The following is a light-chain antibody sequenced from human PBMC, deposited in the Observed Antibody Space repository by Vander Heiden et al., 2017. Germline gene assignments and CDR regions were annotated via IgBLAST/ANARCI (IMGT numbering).Light chain of an antibody. J-gene: IGKJ1*01. CDR1: QSVTSPC. V-gene: IGKV3-20*01. Sequence: EIVLTQSPGTLSLSPGEMATLSCRASQSVTSPCLVWYQQKPGQAPNLLMYDISSRATGTPDRFSGSGSGTDFTLTISGLEPEDSAVYYCQQYAGIPWTFGQGTKVELK. CDR3: QQYAGIPWT. CDR2: DIS.